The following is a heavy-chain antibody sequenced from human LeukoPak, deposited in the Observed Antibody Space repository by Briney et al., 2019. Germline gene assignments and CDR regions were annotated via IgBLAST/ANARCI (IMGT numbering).Heavy chain of an antibody. CDR1: GGSISSGSYY. CDR3: ARERGYSYGSYYYYMDV. V-gene: IGHV4-61*02. D-gene: IGHD5-18*01. Sequence: PSETLSLTCTVSGGSISSGSYYWSWFRQPAEKGLEWIGRIYTSGSTYYNPSLKSRVTISADTSKNQFSLNVSSVTAADTAVYYCARERGYSYGSYYYYMDVWGKGTTVTVSS. J-gene: IGHJ6*03. CDR2: IYTSGST.